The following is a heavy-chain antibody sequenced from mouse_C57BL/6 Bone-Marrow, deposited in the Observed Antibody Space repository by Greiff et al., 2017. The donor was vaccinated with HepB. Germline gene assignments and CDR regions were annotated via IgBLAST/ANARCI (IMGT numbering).Heavy chain of an antibody. CDR3: ARRGQLRLPSAWFAY. CDR1: GFTFSSYT. D-gene: IGHD3-2*02. CDR2: ISGGGGNT. V-gene: IGHV5-9*01. J-gene: IGHJ3*01. Sequence: EVMLVESGGGLVKPGGSLKLSCAASGFTFSSYTMSWVRQTPEKRLEWVATISGGGGNTYYPDSVKGRFTISRDNAKNTLYLQMGSLRSEDTALYYCARRGQLRLPSAWFAYWGQGTLVTVSA.